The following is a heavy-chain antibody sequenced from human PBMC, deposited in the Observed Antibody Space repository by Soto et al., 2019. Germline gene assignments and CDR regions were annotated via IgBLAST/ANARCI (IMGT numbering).Heavy chain of an antibody. CDR2: INGDGSST. CDR3: ARTYYSYDMDV. Sequence: LRLSCAASAFSFSSYWMHWVRQAPGKGPVWVSRINGDGSSTTYADSVKGRFTISRDNAKNTLYLQMNSLRAEDTAVYYCARTYYSYDMDVWGQGTTVTVSS. CDR1: AFSFSSYW. J-gene: IGHJ6*02. V-gene: IGHV3-74*01.